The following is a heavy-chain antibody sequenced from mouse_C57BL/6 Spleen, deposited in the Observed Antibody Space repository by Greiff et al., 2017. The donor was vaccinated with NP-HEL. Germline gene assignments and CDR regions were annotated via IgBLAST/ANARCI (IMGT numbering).Heavy chain of an antibody. D-gene: IGHD3-2*02. CDR1: GFTFSSYA. CDR2: ISDGGSYT. V-gene: IGHV5-4*03. Sequence: EVMLVESGGGLVKPGGSLKLSCAASGFTFSSYAMSWVRQTPEKRLEWVATISDGGSYTYYPDNVKGRFTISRDNAKNNLYLQMSHLKSEDTAMYYCASLDSSGSWFAYWGQGTLVTVSA. CDR3: ASLDSSGSWFAY. J-gene: IGHJ3*01.